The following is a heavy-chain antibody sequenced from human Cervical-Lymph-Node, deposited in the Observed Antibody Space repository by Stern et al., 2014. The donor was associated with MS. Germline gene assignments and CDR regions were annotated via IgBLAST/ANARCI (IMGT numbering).Heavy chain of an antibody. CDR2: INPSGGST. J-gene: IGHJ6*02. V-gene: IGHV1-46*01. CDR1: GYTFTSYY. D-gene: IGHD6-19*01. CDR3: AREVAGHRLGMMDV. Sequence: QLVQSGAEVKKPGASVKVSCKASGYTFTSYYIHWVRQAPGQGLEWMGIINPSGGSTSYAQKFQGRVTMTRDTYTSTVYMELSSLISEDTAVYYCAREVAGHRLGMMDVWGQGTTVTVSS.